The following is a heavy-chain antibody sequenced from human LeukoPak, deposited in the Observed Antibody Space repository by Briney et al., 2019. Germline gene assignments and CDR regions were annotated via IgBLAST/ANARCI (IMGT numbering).Heavy chain of an antibody. CDR2: ISTSSSYI. Sequence: GGSLRLSCAASGFTFSSYSMSWVRQAPGKGLEWVSSISTSSSYIYYADSVKGRFTISRHNAKNSLYLQMNSLRVEDTAIYYCARDPYNGAYSEGYYYYYMDVWGKGTTVTVSS. D-gene: IGHD1-1*01. CDR3: ARDPYNGAYSEGYYYYYMDV. V-gene: IGHV3-21*01. CDR1: GFTFSSYS. J-gene: IGHJ6*03.